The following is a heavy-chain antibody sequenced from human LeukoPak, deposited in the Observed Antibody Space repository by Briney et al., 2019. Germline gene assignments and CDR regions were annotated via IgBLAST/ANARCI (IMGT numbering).Heavy chain of an antibody. D-gene: IGHD3-22*01. Sequence: SETLSLTSTVFGYSISRGYYWGWIRQPPGKGLEWIGSIHHVGGSNYNPSLKSRVTISMDTSRDQVALKLTSVTAADTAVYYCARAWHDSSGYYYYFDYWGQGTLVTVSS. CDR3: ARAWHDSSGYYYYFDY. V-gene: IGHV4-38-2*02. CDR1: GYSISRGYY. J-gene: IGHJ4*02. CDR2: IHHVGGS.